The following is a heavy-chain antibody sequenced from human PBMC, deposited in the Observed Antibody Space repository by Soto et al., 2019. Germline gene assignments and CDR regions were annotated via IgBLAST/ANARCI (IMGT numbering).Heavy chain of an antibody. CDR1: GYTFTSYA. CDR2: INAGNGNT. V-gene: IGHV1-3*01. CDR3: AREKRFGFSWSYLLDY. J-gene: IGHJ4*02. D-gene: IGHD1-26*01. Sequence: AAVKVSCKASGYTFTSYAMHWVRQAPGQRLEWMGWINAGNGNTKYSQKFQGRVTINRDTSASTAYMELSSLRSEDTAVYYCAREKRFGFSWSYLLDYWGQGTLVTVS.